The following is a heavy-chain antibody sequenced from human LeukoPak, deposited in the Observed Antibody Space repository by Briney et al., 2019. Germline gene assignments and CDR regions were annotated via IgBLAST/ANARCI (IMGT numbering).Heavy chain of an antibody. V-gene: IGHV5-51*01. CDR2: IYPDDSDT. Sequence: LGESLKISCKGSGYRFNAYWIAWVRQMPGKGLEWMGIIYPDDSDTSYSPSFQGQVTISADKSVRTAYLQWSSLKASDTAMYYCARPNITSYYDSRGYDAFDVWGQGTMVTVSS. CDR3: ARPNITSYYDSRGYDAFDV. D-gene: IGHD3-22*01. CDR1: GYRFNAYW. J-gene: IGHJ3*01.